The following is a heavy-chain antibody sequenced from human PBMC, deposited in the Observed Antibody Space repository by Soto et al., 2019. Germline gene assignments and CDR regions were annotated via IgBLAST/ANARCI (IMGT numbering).Heavy chain of an antibody. CDR2: TSYDGSNN. CDR1: GFTFRSYV. J-gene: IGHJ4*02. CDR3: ARWGTTGGLDV. V-gene: IGHV3-33*05. Sequence: QVQLVESGGGVVQPGTSLRLSCVGSGFTFRSYVIHWVRQAPGKGLEWVALTSYDGSNNFYGDSVKGRFTISRHKSRNTVELQMDSLRCEDTALYYCARWGTTGGLDVWGQGTLVSVSS. D-gene: IGHD3-16*01.